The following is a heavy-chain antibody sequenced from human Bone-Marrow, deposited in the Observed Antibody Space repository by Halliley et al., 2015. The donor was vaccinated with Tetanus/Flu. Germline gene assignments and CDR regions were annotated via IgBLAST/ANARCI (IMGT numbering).Heavy chain of an antibody. D-gene: IGHD5-12*01. Sequence: SLRLSCAASGFTFSKYAMSWVRQAPGKGLEWVSGISESGASTNHADSVKGRFTISRDNSKNTLYLQMISLTVEDTAVYYCGKDVYEATHQYSGYMIKDYWGQGTLVTVSS. CDR1: GFTFSKYA. J-gene: IGHJ4*02. V-gene: IGHV3-23*01. CDR3: GKDVYEATHQYSGYMIKDY. CDR2: ISESGAST.